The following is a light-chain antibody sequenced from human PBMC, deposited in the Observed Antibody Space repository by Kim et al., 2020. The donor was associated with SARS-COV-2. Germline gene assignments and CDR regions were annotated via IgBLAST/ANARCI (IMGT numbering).Light chain of an antibody. CDR1: SGSIVNNY. Sequence: NFMLTQPHSVSESPGKTVTISCIRSSGSIVNNYVQWFQQRPGSAPTPVIYEDIRRPSGVPDRFSGSVDSSSNSASLTISGLKTEDEADYYCQSYDTSWVFGGGTQLTVL. V-gene: IGLV6-57*04. CDR2: EDI. J-gene: IGLJ3*02. CDR3: QSYDTSWV.